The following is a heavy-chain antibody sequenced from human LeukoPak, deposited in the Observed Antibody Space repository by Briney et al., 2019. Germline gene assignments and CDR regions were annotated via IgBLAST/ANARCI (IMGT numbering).Heavy chain of an antibody. D-gene: IGHD3-22*01. V-gene: IGHV3-7*01. Sequence: PGGSLRLTCAASGFTLPTYWMSWVRQAPGKGLEWVANIKEDRSEKHYVDSVKGRFTISGDNPKESIYLQMNSLRAEDTAVYYCARLGRSFFYDSSGAHYYYYMDVWGKGTTVIVSS. CDR1: GFTLPTYW. J-gene: IGHJ6*03. CDR3: ARLGRSFFYDSSGAHYYYYMDV. CDR2: IKEDRSEK.